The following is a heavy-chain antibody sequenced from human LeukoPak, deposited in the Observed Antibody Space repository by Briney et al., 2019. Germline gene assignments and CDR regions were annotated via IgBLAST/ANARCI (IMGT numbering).Heavy chain of an antibody. J-gene: IGHJ4*02. Sequence: GGSLRLSCAASGFTFSSYVMSWVRQAPGKGLEWVSAISGSGGNTFSADSVKGRITISRDNSKNTLYLQMNSLGAEDTAVYYCARVSYYDSSGYYFLGYVDYWGQGTLVTVSS. CDR2: ISGSGGNT. V-gene: IGHV3-23*01. CDR3: ARVSYYDSSGYYFLGYVDY. D-gene: IGHD3-22*01. CDR1: GFTFSSYV.